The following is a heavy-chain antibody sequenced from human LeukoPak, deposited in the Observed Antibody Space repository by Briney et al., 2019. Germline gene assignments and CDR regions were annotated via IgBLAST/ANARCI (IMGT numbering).Heavy chain of an antibody. V-gene: IGHV3-9*01. Sequence: GRSLRLSCAASGFTFDDYAMHWVRQAPGKGLEWVSGISWNSGSIGYADPVKGRFTISRDNAKNSLYLQMNSLRAEDTALYYCAKARSSWIFDAFDIWGQGTMVTVSS. J-gene: IGHJ3*02. CDR3: AKARSSWIFDAFDI. D-gene: IGHD6-13*01. CDR1: GFTFDDYA. CDR2: ISWNSGSI.